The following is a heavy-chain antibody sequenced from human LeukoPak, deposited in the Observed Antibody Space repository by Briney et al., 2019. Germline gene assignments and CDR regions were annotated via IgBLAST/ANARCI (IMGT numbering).Heavy chain of an antibody. V-gene: IGHV3-23*01. Sequence: GGSLIHSCVDSGFTFSSYALSWVRQAPGKGLEWVSGISGSGGRTDYADSVKGRFTISRDNSKNTLYLQMNSLRAEDTAVYYCAKSLSGRNYYYLGKDVWGEGNTVTVSS. CDR1: GFTFSSYA. CDR2: ISGSGGRT. CDR3: AKSLSGRNYYYLGKDV. D-gene: IGHD3-10*01. J-gene: IGHJ6*04.